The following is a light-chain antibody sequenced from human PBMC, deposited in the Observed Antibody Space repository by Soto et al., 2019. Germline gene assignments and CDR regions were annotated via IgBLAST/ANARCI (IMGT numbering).Light chain of an antibody. CDR1: QGMSSY. Sequence: DIQLTQSPSFLSASVGDRVTISCRASQGMSSYLAWYQQTPGKAPKLLIYASSTLQSGVPSRFSGSGSGTEFTLTIDSLQPEDFATYYCQQLNTFPVTFGQGTRLDI. J-gene: IGKJ5*01. CDR2: ASS. V-gene: IGKV1-9*01. CDR3: QQLNTFPVT.